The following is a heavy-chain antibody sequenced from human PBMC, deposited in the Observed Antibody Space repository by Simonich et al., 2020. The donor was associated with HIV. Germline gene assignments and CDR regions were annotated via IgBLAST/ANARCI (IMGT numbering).Heavy chain of an antibody. CDR3: AKGPYYYDSSGYGTYFDY. V-gene: IGHV3-23*01. J-gene: IGHJ4*02. CDR2: ISGSGGST. CDR1: GFTFSSYA. D-gene: IGHD3-22*01. Sequence: EVQLLESGGGLVQPGGSLRLSCAASGFTFSSYAMSWVRQAPGKGLEWVSAISGSGGSTYYADSVKGRFTISRDNSKNTLYLQMNSLRAEDTAVYYCAKGPYYYDSSGYGTYFDYWGQGTLVTVSS.